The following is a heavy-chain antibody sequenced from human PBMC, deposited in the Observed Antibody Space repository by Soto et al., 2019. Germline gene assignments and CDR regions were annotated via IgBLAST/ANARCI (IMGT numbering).Heavy chain of an antibody. Sequence: SETLSLTCAVYGGSFSGYYWSWIRQPPGKGLEWIGEINHSGSTNYNPSLKSRVTISVDTSKNQFSLKLSSVTAADTAVYYCARASRGYSYGPDYWGQGTLVTVSS. CDR3: ARASRGYSYGPDY. D-gene: IGHD5-18*01. J-gene: IGHJ4*02. V-gene: IGHV4-34*01. CDR2: INHSGST. CDR1: GGSFSGYY.